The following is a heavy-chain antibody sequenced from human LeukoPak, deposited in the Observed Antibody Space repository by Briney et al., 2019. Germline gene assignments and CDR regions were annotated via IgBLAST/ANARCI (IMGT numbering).Heavy chain of an antibody. CDR3: TREPIQLWLYYGMDV. J-gene: IGHJ6*02. Sequence: GGSLRLSCTASGFTFGDHAMSWVRQAPGKGLEWVGFVRSKAYGGTTEYAASVKGRFTISRDNSKSIAYLQMNSLRTEDTAVYYCTREPIQLWLYYGMDVWGQGTTVIVSS. D-gene: IGHD5-18*01. CDR1: GFTFGDHA. CDR2: VRSKAYGGTT. V-gene: IGHV3-49*04.